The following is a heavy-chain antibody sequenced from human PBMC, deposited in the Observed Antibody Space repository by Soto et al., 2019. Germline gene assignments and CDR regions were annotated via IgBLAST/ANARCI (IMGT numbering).Heavy chain of an antibody. J-gene: IGHJ5*02. CDR1: GGSISSYY. D-gene: IGHD6-13*01. V-gene: IGHV4-59*01. CDR3: ARDLGAAAKDNWFDP. CDR2: IYYSGST. Sequence: QVQLQESGPGLVKPSESLSLTCTVSGGSISSYYWSWIRQPPGKGLEWIGYIYYSGSTNYNPSLKGRVTISVDTSKTPFSLKLSSVTAADTAVYYCARDLGAAAKDNWFDPWGPGTLVTVSS.